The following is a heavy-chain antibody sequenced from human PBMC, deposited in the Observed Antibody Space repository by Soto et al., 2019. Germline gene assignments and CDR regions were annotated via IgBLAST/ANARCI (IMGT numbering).Heavy chain of an antibody. D-gene: IGHD2-2*01. V-gene: IGHV1-18*01. Sequence: ASVKVSCKASGYTFTSYGISWVRQAPGQGLEWMGWISAYNGNTNYAQKLQGRVTMTTDTSTSTAYMELRSLRSDDTAVYYCARVGLAAAIASQEYYYYGMDVWGQGTTVTVSS. CDR3: ARVGLAAAIASQEYYYYGMDV. J-gene: IGHJ6*02. CDR2: ISAYNGNT. CDR1: GYTFTSYG.